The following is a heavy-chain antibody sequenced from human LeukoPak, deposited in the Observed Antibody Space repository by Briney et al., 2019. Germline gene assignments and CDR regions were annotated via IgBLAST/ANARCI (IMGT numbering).Heavy chain of an antibody. CDR3: ARDPETSSYYDSSGYSGAFHH. CDR1: GFTFSSYW. Sequence: PGGSLRLSCAASGFTFSSYWMSWVRQAPGKGLEWVAKIKQDGSEKYYVDSVKGRFIISRDNGKNSLYLQMNSLTAEDTAVYFCARDPETSSYYDSSGYSGAFHHWGQGTLVTVSS. V-gene: IGHV3-7*01. CDR2: IKQDGSEK. D-gene: IGHD3-22*01. J-gene: IGHJ1*01.